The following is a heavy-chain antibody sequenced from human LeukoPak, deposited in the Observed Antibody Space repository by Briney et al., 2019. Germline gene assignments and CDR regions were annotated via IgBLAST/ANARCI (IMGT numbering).Heavy chain of an antibody. D-gene: IGHD3-22*01. J-gene: IGHJ4*02. CDR3: ARHDTSGYYFDY. CDR2: IYYSGRT. CDR1: GGSITSYY. Sequence: PSETLSLTCTVSGGSITSYYWNWIRQPPGKALEWIGYIYYSGRTNYNPSLKSRVTIPVEKSKNQSTLKLSSVTAADTAMYFCARHDTSGYYFDYWGQGTLVTVSP. V-gene: IGHV4-59*01.